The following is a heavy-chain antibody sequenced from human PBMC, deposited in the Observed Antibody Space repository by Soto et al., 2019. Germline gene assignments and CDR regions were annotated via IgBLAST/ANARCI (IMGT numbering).Heavy chain of an antibody. Sequence: ASVRVACKAAGYPLSRLDMKGVRQATGQGLEWMGWMNPNSGNTGYAQKFQGRVTMTRNTSISTAYMELSSLRSEDTAVHYCARGPVSRYGDYWFDPWGQGTLVTVSS. CDR1: GYPLSRLD. V-gene: IGHV1-8*01. CDR3: ARGPVSRYGDYWFDP. CDR2: MNPNSGNT. D-gene: IGHD4-17*01. J-gene: IGHJ5*02.